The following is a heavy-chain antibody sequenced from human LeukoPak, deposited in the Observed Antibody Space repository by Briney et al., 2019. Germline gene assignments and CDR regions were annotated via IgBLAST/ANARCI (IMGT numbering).Heavy chain of an antibody. D-gene: IGHD2/OR15-2a*01. CDR3: ARDLRPASMSRYYFDY. CDR1: GYTFTSYG. V-gene: IGHV1-2*02. CDR2: INPNSGGT. Sequence: EASVKVSCKASGYTFTSYGISWVRQAPGQGLEWMGWINPNSGGTNYAQKFQGRVTMTRDTSISTAYMGLSRLRSDDTAVYYCARDLRPASMSRYYFDYWGQGTLVTVSS. J-gene: IGHJ4*02.